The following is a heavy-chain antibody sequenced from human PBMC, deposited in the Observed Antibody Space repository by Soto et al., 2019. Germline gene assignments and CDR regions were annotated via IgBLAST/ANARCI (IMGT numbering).Heavy chain of an antibody. CDR1: VGTFSSYT. CDR2: LIPMFATA. D-gene: IGHD3-3*01. J-gene: IGHJ5*02. CDR3: ARDGHFDFWRDPGFDP. Sequence: QVQLVQSGAEVKKPGSSVKVSCKASVGTFSSYTVNWVRQAPGQGLEWMGGLIPMFATAGYAQKFQGRLTITADESTNTAFMELSSLRFEDTAIYYCARDGHFDFWRDPGFDPWGQGTLVTVSS. V-gene: IGHV1-69*01.